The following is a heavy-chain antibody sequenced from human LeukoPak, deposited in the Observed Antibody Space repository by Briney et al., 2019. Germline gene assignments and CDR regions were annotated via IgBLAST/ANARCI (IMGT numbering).Heavy chain of an antibody. CDR1: GFTFSNYA. CDR2: IRGSGGST. CDR3: AKRAVEMATIGWYFDL. J-gene: IGHJ2*01. D-gene: IGHD5-24*01. V-gene: IGHV3-23*01. Sequence: GVSLTLSCAASGFTFSNYAMSWVRQAPGKGREWVSTIRGSGGSTYYADSVKGRFTISRDNSKNTLYLQMNSLRAEDTAVYYCAKRAVEMATIGWYFDLWGRGTLVAVSS.